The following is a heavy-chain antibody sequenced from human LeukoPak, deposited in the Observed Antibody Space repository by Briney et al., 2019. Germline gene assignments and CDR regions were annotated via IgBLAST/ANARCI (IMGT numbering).Heavy chain of an antibody. D-gene: IGHD2-15*01. CDR2: ISGSGGTI. V-gene: IGHV3-23*01. J-gene: IGHJ4*02. CDR3: AKSIGGVVVVVADY. CDR1: GFTFSTYA. Sequence: HPGGSLRLSCAASGFTFSTYAMTWVRQAPGKGLEWVSVISGSGGTIYYADSVKGRFTLSRDNSKNTVFLQMNSLRAEDTAVYYCAKSIGGVVVVVADYWGQGTLVTVSS.